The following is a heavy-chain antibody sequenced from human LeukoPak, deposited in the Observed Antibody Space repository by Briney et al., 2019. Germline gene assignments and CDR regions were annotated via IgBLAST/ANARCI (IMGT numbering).Heavy chain of an antibody. CDR1: GYTFTSYD. J-gene: IGHJ4*02. D-gene: IGHD3-22*01. Sequence: ASVKVSCKASGYTFTSYDINWVRQATGQGLEWMGWMNPNSGNTGYAQKFQGRVTITRNTSISTAYMELSSLRSEDTAVYYCANQAYYYNSSGYFYGYWGQGTLVTVSS. V-gene: IGHV1-8*03. CDR3: ANQAYYYNSSGYFYGY. CDR2: MNPNSGNT.